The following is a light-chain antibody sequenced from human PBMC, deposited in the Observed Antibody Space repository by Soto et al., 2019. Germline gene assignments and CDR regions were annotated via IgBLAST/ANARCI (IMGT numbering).Light chain of an antibody. CDR1: QSVSSSY. V-gene: IGKV3-20*01. CDR2: GAS. J-gene: IGKJ1*01. Sequence: EIVLTQSPGTLSLSPGERATLSCRASQSVSSSYLAWYQQKPGQAPRLLIYGASSRDTGIPDRFSGSGSGTDFTLTISRLEPEDFAMYYCQQYGSSLTWTFGEGTKVEIK. CDR3: QQYGSSLTWT.